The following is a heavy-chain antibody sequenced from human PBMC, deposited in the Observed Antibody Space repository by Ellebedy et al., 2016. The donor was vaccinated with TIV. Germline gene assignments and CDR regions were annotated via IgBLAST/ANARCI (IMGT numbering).Heavy chain of an antibody. V-gene: IGHV3-48*01. CDR3: ARLLGEMGYYYGMDV. D-gene: IGHD3-10*01. CDR1: GFTFSSYS. CDR2: ISHNSSTI. Sequence: GGSLRLSCAASGFTFSSYSMNWVRQAPGKGLEWVSYISHNSSTIYYADSVKGRFTISRDNAKNTLYLQMNSLRAEDTAVYYCARLLGEMGYYYGMDVWGQGTTVTVSS. J-gene: IGHJ6*02.